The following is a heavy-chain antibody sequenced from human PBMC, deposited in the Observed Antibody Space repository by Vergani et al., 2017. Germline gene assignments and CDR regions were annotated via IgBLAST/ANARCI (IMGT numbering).Heavy chain of an antibody. D-gene: IGHD6-19*01. CDR1: GFTFDDYA. J-gene: IGHJ4*02. V-gene: IGHV3-9*01. Sequence: EMQLVESGGGLVQPGRSLRLSCAASGFTFDDYAIHWVRQAPGKGLEWVSVMSWSGGGIVYADSVKGRFTISRDTAKNSLYLQMNSLRAEDTALYYCAKGLSIAVAGLPDYWGQGTLVTVSS. CDR3: AKGLSIAVAGLPDY. CDR2: MSWSGGGI.